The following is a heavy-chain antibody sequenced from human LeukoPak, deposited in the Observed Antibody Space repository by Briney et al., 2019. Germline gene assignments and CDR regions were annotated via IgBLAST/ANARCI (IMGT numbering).Heavy chain of an antibody. CDR2: INSDGSNT. Sequence: GGSLRLSCAASGFTSSSYWMHWVRQAPGKGLVWVSRINSDGSNTNYADSVKGRSTISRDNAKNTVYLQMNSLRAEDTAVYYCARGRGPYGWFDPWGQGTLVTVSS. CDR1: GFTSSSYW. J-gene: IGHJ5*02. CDR3: ARGRGPYGWFDP. V-gene: IGHV3-74*01. D-gene: IGHD3-10*01.